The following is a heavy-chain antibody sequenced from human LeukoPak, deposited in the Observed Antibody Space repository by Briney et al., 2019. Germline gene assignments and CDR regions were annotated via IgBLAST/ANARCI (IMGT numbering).Heavy chain of an antibody. CDR1: GGSFSGYY. CDR2: INHSGST. V-gene: IGHV4-34*01. Sequence: SETLSLTCAVYGGSFSGYYWSWIRQPPGKGLEWIGEINHSGSTNYNPSLKSQVTISVDTSKNQFSLKLSSVTAADTAVYYCARDIVVVVGDNWFDPWGQGTLVTVSS. J-gene: IGHJ5*02. D-gene: IGHD2-15*01. CDR3: ARDIVVVVGDNWFDP.